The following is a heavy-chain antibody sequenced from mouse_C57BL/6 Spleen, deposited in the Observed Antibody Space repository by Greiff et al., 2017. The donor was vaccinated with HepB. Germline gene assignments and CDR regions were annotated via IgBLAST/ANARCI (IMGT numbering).Heavy chain of an antibody. CDR1: GFNIKDYY. J-gene: IGHJ3*01. Sequence: VQLQQSGAELVKPGASVKLSCTASGFNIKDYYMHWVKQRTEQGLEWIGRIDPEDGDTKYAPKFQGKATITADKSSNTPYLQLIILTSEDTAVYYCARSLCALSTGFADWGQGTLVTVSA. D-gene: IGHD2-1*01. V-gene: IGHV14-2*01. CDR2: IDPEDGDT. CDR3: ARSLCALSTGFAD.